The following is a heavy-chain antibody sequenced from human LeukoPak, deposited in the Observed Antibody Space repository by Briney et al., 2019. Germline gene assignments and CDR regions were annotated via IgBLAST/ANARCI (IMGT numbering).Heavy chain of an antibody. V-gene: IGHV4-39*01. D-gene: IGHD3-3*01. CDR2: IYYSGSS. CDR1: GGSFSSSSYY. CDR3: VRWYYDFWSGYYTGYFDY. J-gene: IGHJ4*02. Sequence: AETLSLTCTVSGGSFSSSSYYWGWIRQPPGKGLEWIGSIYYSGSSYDDPSLKSLVTISVDTSKNQFSLKLSLLTAAATAVYCCVRWYYDFWSGYYTGYFDYWGQGTLVTVSS.